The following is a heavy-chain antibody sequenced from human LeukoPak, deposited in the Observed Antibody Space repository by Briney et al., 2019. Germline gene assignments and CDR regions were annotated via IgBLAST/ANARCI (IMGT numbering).Heavy chain of an antibody. J-gene: IGHJ4*02. D-gene: IGHD1-26*01. Sequence: SVKVSCKASGGTFSSYAISWVRQAPGQGLEWMGGIIPIFGTANYAQKFQGRVTITADESTSTAYMELSSLRSEDTAVYYCARNGGSYDRFDYWGQGTLVTVSS. CDR2: IIPIFGTA. CDR1: GGTFSSYA. CDR3: ARNGGSYDRFDY. V-gene: IGHV1-69*13.